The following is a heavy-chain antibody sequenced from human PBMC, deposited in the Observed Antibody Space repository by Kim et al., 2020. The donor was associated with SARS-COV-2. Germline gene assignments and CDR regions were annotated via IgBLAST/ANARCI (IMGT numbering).Heavy chain of an antibody. J-gene: IGHJ6*02. D-gene: IGHD3-10*01. Sequence: GGSLRLSCAASGFTFSSYGMHWVRQAPGKGLEWVAVIWYDGSNKYYADSVKGRFTISRDNSKNTLYLQMNSLRAEDTAVYYCAREGWFGSSGMDVWGQGTTVTVSS. V-gene: IGHV3-33*01. CDR1: GFTFSSYG. CDR3: AREGWFGSSGMDV. CDR2: IWYDGSNK.